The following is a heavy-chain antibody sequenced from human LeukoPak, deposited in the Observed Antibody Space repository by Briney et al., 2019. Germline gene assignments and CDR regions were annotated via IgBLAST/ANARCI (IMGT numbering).Heavy chain of an antibody. CDR3: ARVGGYCSVSICPYYFDY. Sequence: ASLKVSCQAAGYTFTSCDINWVRQAAGQGIEWMGWMNPNSGNTGYAQKFQARVTITRNTSISTAYMELSSWRSEDMAVYYCARVGGYCSVSICPYYFDYWGQGTLVTVPS. CDR1: GYTFTSCD. V-gene: IGHV1-8*01. D-gene: IGHD2-15*01. CDR2: MNPNSGNT. J-gene: IGHJ4*02.